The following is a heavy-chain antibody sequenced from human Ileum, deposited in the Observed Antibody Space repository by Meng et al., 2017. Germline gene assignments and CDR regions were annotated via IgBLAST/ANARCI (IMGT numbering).Heavy chain of an antibody. Sequence: GSLRLSCAASGFSFGNYWMQWVRQVPGERLMWVSHINNDGSSTVYADSVKGRFTMSRDNARNILYLQMNSLRAEDTALYYCARDWFGIDHWGQGALVTVSS. CDR2: INNDGSST. V-gene: IGHV3-74*01. CDR3: ARDWFGIDH. J-gene: IGHJ4*02. D-gene: IGHD3-10*01. CDR1: GFSFGNYW.